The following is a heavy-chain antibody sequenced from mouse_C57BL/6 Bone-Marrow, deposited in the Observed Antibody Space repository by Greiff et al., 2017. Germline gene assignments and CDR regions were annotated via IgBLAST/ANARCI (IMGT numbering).Heavy chain of an antibody. J-gene: IGHJ3*01. CDR2: ISSGGSYT. V-gene: IGHV5-6*01. CDR1: GFTFSSYG. CDR3: ARWVRGFAY. Sequence: EVQRVESGGDLVKPGGSLKLSCAASGFTFSSYGMSWVRQTPDKRLEWVATISSGGSYTYYPDSVKGRFTISRDNAKNTLYLQMSSLKSEDTAMYYCARWVRGFAYWGQGTLVTVSA.